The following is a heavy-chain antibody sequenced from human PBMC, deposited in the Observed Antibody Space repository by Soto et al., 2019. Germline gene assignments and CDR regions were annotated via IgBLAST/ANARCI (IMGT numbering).Heavy chain of an antibody. J-gene: IGHJ4*02. CDR1: GGSISSSSYY. CDR2: IYYSGST. D-gene: IGHD5-12*01. V-gene: IGHV4-39*01. CDR3: ARQVVATAIVDY. Sequence: QTLSLTCTVSGGSISSSSYYWGWIRQPPGKGLEWIGSIYYSGSTYYNPSLKSRVTISVDTSKNQFSLKLSSVTAADTAVYYCARQVVATAIVDYWGQGTLVTVSS.